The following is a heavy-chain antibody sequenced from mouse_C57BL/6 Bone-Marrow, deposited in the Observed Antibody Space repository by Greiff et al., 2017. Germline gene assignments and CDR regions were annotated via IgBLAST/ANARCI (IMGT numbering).Heavy chain of an antibody. CDR1: GFTFSSYG. CDR3: ARQALRSGDD. V-gene: IGHV5-6*01. Sequence: EVKVVESGGDLVKPGGSLKLSCAASGFTFSSYGMSWVRQTPDKRLEWVATISSGGSYTYYPDSVKGRFTISRDNAKNTLYLQMSSLKSEDTAMYYCARQALRSGDDWGQGTSVTVSS. CDR2: ISSGGSYT. J-gene: IGHJ4*01.